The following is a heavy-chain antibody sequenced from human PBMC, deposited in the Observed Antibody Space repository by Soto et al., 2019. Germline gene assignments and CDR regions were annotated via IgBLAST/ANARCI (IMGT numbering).Heavy chain of an antibody. CDR1: GFTFGDYA. CDR3: TRDALYGGNPYYYYYYGMDV. J-gene: IGHJ6*02. D-gene: IGHD2-15*01. V-gene: IGHV3-49*03. CDR2: IRSNTYGGTT. Sequence: GGSLRLSCTTSGFTFGDYAMSWFRQAPGKGLEWIGYIRSNTYGGTTEYAASVKGRFTISRDDSKRVAHLQMNSLETEDTAVYYCTRDALYGGNPYYYYYYGMDVWGQGTTVTVSS.